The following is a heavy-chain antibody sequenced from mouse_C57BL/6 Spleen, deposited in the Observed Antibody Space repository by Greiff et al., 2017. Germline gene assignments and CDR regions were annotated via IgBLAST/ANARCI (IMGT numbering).Heavy chain of an antibody. CDR2: IYPRSGNT. D-gene: IGHD1-1*01. J-gene: IGHJ2*01. V-gene: IGHV1-81*01. Sequence: QVQLKQSGAELARPGASVELSCKASGYTFTSYGISWVKQRTGQGLEWIGEIYPRSGNTYYNEKFKGKATLTADKSSSTAYMELRSLTSEDSAVYFCAAITTVVDYWGQGTTLTVSS. CDR1: GYTFTSYG. CDR3: AAITTVVDY.